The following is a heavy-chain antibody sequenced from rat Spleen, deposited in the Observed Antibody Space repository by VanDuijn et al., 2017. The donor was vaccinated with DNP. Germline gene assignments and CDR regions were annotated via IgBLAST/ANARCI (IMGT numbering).Heavy chain of an antibody. CDR2: ISPSGDTT. Sequence: EVQLVESGGGLVQPGRSLKLSCAASGFTFSYYDMAWVRQAPTKGLEWVASISPSGDTTYYRDSVKGRFTISRDNAKNTQYLQMDSLRSEDTATYYCARLGHYGWGQGVMVTVSS. V-gene: IGHV5S13*01. CDR3: ARLGHYG. D-gene: IGHD1-11*01. J-gene: IGHJ2*01. CDR1: GFTFSYYD.